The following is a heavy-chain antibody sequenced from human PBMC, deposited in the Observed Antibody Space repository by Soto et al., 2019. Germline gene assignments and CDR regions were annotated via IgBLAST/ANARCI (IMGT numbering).Heavy chain of an antibody. J-gene: IGHJ3*02. CDR3: ASGFYDSRGYSEAFDI. Sequence: SETLSLTCTVSGGSISGDHWNWIRQPPGKGLEWIAYVSSSGSTKYNPSLKSRVTISIXXXXXXFXLXLXXXTAAXTAVYYCASGFYDSRGYSEAFDIWGQGTKVTDS. D-gene: IGHD3-22*01. V-gene: IGHV4-59*01. CDR1: GGSISGDH. CDR2: VSSSGST.